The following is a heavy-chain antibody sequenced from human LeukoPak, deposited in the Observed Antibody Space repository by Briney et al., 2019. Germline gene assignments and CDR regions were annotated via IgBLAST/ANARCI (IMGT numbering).Heavy chain of an antibody. J-gene: IGHJ4*02. V-gene: IGHV3-23*01. Sequence: GGSLRLSCAASGFTFSSYSMTWVRRAPGKGLEWVSGISGGGGSRYYADSVKGRFTISRDSSKNTLYLQMNSLRAEDTAVYYCAKAAPCSNTWYDYWGRGTLVTVSS. CDR3: AKAAPCSNTWYDY. CDR1: GFTFSSYS. D-gene: IGHD6-13*01. CDR2: ISGGGGSR.